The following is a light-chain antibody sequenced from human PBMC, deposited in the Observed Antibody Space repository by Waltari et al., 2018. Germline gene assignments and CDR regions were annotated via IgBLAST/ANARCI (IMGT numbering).Light chain of an antibody. CDR3: TSYITTRGDWV. Sequence: QSALTQPASVSGSPGHSITLPCTGTSHDGGGYNLVPWHKLHPGKAPHPIIYEVSNRPSGVSNRFSGSKSGNTASLTISGLQAEDEADYYCTSYITTRGDWVFGGGTKLTVL. J-gene: IGLJ3*02. CDR1: SHDGGGYNL. V-gene: IGLV2-14*01. CDR2: EVS.